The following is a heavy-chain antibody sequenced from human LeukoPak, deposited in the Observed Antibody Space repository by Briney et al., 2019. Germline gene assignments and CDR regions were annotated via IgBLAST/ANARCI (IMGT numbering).Heavy chain of an antibody. J-gene: IGHJ4*02. CDR3: ARNKGYGSRWTPFNS. D-gene: IGHD6-13*01. CDR2: TRNKANGYTT. CDR1: GFTFSDHY. Sequence: GGSLRLSCAASGFTFSDHYMDWVRQAPGKGLEWVGRTRNKANGYTTEYAESVKGRFTISRDDSRNSLYLQIDSLKTEDTAVYYCARNKGYGSRWTPFNSWGQGTLVTVSS. V-gene: IGHV3-72*01.